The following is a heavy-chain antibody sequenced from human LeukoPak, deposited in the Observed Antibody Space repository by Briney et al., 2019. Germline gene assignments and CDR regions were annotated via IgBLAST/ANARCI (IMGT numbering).Heavy chain of an antibody. CDR2: ISGSGGST. J-gene: IGHJ4*02. Sequence: GGSLRLSCAASGFTFSSYAMSWVRQAPGKGLEWVSAISGSGGSTYYADSVKGRFTISRDNSKNTLYLQMNSLRAVDTAVYYCAKLRLGELSLYLDYWGQGTLVTVSS. D-gene: IGHD3-16*02. CDR1: GFTFSSYA. V-gene: IGHV3-23*01. CDR3: AKLRLGELSLYLDY.